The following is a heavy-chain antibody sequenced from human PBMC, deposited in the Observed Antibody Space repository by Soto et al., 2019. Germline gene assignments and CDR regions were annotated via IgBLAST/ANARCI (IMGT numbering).Heavy chain of an antibody. CDR2: IYHSGST. CDR3: ARRRGFPSYHGMDV. D-gene: IGHD5-12*01. Sequence: QLQLQESGSGLVKPSQTLSLTCAVSGGSISSGGYSWSWIRQPPGKGLEWIGYIYHSGSTYYNPSLQRRVTISVARSNNQFSLKLSSVTAADTAVYYCARRRGFPSYHGMDVWGQGTTVTVSS. J-gene: IGHJ6*02. CDR1: GGSISSGGYS. V-gene: IGHV4-30-2*01.